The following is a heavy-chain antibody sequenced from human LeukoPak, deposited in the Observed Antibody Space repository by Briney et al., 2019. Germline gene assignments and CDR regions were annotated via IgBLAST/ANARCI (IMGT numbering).Heavy chain of an antibody. V-gene: IGHV4-59*01. CDR2: IYYSGST. J-gene: IGHJ4*02. D-gene: IGHD5-12*01. CDR3: ARSYSGYDYRYYFDY. CDR1: GGSISSYY. Sequence: SETLSLTCTVSGGSISSYYWNWIRQPPGKGLEWIGYIYYSGSTSYNPSLKSRVTISVDTSKNQFSLKLSSVTAADTAVYYCARSYSGYDYRYYFDYWGQGTLVTVSS.